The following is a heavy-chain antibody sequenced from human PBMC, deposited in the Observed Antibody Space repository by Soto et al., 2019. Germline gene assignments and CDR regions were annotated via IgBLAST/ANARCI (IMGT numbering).Heavy chain of an antibody. J-gene: IGHJ5*02. V-gene: IGHV4-30-2*01. Sequence: PSETLSLTCAVYCGSFSGYSWSWIRQPPGKGLEWIGYMYHSGSTYYNPSLKSRVTISIDRSKNQFSLKLSSVTAADTAMYYCARNGDCTRPGCIVGWFDPWGPGTLVTVSS. CDR1: CGSFSGYS. CDR2: MYHSGST. CDR3: ARNGDCTRPGCIVGWFDP. D-gene: IGHD2-8*01.